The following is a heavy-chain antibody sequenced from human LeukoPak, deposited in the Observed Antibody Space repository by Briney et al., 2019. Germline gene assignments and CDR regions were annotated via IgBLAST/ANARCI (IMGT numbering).Heavy chain of an antibody. V-gene: IGHV1-18*04. CDR3: ARGGVSSAYVDY. CDR2: ISGYNDNT. D-gene: IGHD3-22*01. J-gene: IGHJ4*02. CDR1: GYTFINYG. Sequence: ASVTVSYKASGYTFINYGITWVRQAPGQGLEWMGWISGYNDNTNYAQNLQGRVTMSADTSTNTTYMELRGLRFDDTAVYYCARGGVSSAYVDYWGQGTLVSVSS.